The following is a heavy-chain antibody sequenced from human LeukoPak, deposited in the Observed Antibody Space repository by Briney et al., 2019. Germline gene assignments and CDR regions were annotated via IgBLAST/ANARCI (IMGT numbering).Heavy chain of an antibody. CDR3: AKDRITTTPYYLDY. V-gene: IGHV3-23*01. CDR2: ISGSGDGT. D-gene: IGHD1-20*01. J-gene: IGHJ4*02. Sequence: GGSLRLSCAASGFTFSSYAMSWVRQAPGKGLEWVSGISGSGDGTYYADSVKGRFTISRDNSMHTVYPQMNSLRAEDTAVYYCAKDRITTTPYYLDYWGQGTLVTVSS. CDR1: GFTFSSYA.